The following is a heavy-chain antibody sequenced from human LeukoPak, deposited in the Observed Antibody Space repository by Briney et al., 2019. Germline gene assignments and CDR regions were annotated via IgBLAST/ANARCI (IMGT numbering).Heavy chain of an antibody. D-gene: IGHD3-10*01. CDR3: AGSYYYGSGSYLDNWFDP. Sequence: SETLSLTCTVSGGSISSYYWSWIRQPPGKGLEWIGYIYYSGSTNYNPSLKSRVNISVDTSKNQFSLKLSSVTAADTAVYYCAGSYYYGSGSYLDNWFDPWGQGTLVTVSS. J-gene: IGHJ5*02. CDR1: GGSISSYY. CDR2: IYYSGST. V-gene: IGHV4-59*01.